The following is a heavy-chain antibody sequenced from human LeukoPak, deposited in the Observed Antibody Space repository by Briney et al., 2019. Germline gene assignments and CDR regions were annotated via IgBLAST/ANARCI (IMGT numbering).Heavy chain of an antibody. V-gene: IGHV4-59*01. Sequence: PSETMSLTCTDSGGSISSYYWSWIRQPPGKGLEWIGYIYYSGSTNYNPSLKSRVTISVDTSKNQFSLKLSSVTAADTAVYYCARGGGSYDFWSGPVDYWGQGTLVTVSS. D-gene: IGHD3-3*01. CDR1: GGSISSYY. J-gene: IGHJ4*02. CDR2: IYYSGST. CDR3: ARGGGSYDFWSGPVDY.